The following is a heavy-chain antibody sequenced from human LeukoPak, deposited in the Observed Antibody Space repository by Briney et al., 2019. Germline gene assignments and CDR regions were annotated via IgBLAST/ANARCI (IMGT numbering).Heavy chain of an antibody. J-gene: IGHJ4*02. CDR2: VSPNSANT. CDR1: GYTFTSYD. Sequence: GASVKVSCKASGYTFTSYDVNWVRQATGQGLEWMGWVSPNSANTAYAQKFQGRVTMTRNTSISTAYMELSSLRSEDTAVYYCAIKLSSGGYWGQGTLGTVSS. V-gene: IGHV1-8*01. D-gene: IGHD3-22*01. CDR3: AIKLSSGGY.